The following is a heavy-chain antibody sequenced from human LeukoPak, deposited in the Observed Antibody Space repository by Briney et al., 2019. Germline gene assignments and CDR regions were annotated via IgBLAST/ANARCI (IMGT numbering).Heavy chain of an antibody. V-gene: IGHV1-8*02. CDR1: GYTFTSYG. Sequence: ASVKVSCKASGYTFTSYGISWVRQAPGQGLEWMGWMNPNSGNTGYAQKFQGRVTMTRNTSISTAYMELSSLRSEDTAVYYCARGRFCSSTSCYTRVVYWGQGTLVTVSS. CDR3: ARGRFCSSTSCYTRVVY. CDR2: MNPNSGNT. D-gene: IGHD2-2*02. J-gene: IGHJ4*02.